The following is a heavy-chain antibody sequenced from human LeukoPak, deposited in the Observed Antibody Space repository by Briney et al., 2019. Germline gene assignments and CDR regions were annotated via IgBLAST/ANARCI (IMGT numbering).Heavy chain of an antibody. CDR1: GGSFSGYY. J-gene: IGHJ3*02. V-gene: IGHV4-34*01. D-gene: IGHD3-22*01. Sequence: PSETLSLTCAVYGGSFSGYYWSWIRQPPGKGLEWIGEINHSGSTNYNPSLKSRVTISVDTSKNQFSLKLSSVTAADTAVYYCARVGYDSSGYHPQPDDAFDIWGQGTMVTVSS. CDR2: INHSGST. CDR3: ARVGYDSSGYHPQPDDAFDI.